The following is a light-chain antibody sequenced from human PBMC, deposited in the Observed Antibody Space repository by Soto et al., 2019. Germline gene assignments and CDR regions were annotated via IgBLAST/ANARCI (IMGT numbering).Light chain of an antibody. CDR1: QSISSW. Sequence: DIQMTQSPSTLSASVGDRVTITCRASQSISSWLAWYQQKPGKAPKLLIYKASSLESGVPSRFSGSGSGTEFTLTISSLQPDDFATYYCQQYTRYPSTFGQGTKVEIK. CDR3: QQYTRYPST. J-gene: IGKJ1*01. CDR2: KAS. V-gene: IGKV1-5*03.